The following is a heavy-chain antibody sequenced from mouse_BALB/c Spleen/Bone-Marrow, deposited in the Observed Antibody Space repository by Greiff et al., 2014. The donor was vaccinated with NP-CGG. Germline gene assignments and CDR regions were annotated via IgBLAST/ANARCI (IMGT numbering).Heavy chain of an antibody. CDR2: INSNGGST. CDR1: GFTFCSYG. Sequence: VQLVESGGGLVQPGGSLKLSCAASGFTFCSYGMSWFRQTPDKWLGLVATINSNGGSTYYPDSVKGRFTISRDNAKNTLYLQMSSLKSEDTAMYYCARIWAYYAMDYWGQGTSVTVSS. V-gene: IGHV5-6-3*01. J-gene: IGHJ4*01. CDR3: ARIWAYYAMDY. D-gene: IGHD4-1*01.